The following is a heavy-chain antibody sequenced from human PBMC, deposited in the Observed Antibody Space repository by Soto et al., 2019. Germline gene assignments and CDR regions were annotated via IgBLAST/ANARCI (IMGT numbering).Heavy chain of an antibody. CDR3: ARYDFGTFDN. Sequence: SETLSLTCAVSGDSVSSSFWWTWVRQPPGKGLEWIGEIYHTETTNYAPSLKSRVTISLDKSMNQFSLRFNSVTPADTAVYYCARYDFGTFDNWGQGIRVTVS. V-gene: IGHV4-4*02. CDR2: IYHTETT. D-gene: IGHD4-17*01. J-gene: IGHJ4*02. CDR1: GDSVSSSFW.